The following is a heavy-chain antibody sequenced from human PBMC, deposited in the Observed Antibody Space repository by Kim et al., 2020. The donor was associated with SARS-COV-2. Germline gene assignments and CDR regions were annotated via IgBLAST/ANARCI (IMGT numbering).Heavy chain of an antibody. CDR1: GFTFSGSA. Sequence: GGSLRLSCAASGFTFSGSAMHWVRQASGKGLEWVGRIRSKANSYATAYAASVKGRFTISRDDSKNTAYLQMNSLKTEDTAVYYCTRVYYYGSGSYYNARPIYYYFGMDVCGQGTTVTVSS. D-gene: IGHD3-10*01. V-gene: IGHV3-73*01. CDR3: TRVYYYGSGSYYNARPIYYYFGMDV. J-gene: IGHJ6*02. CDR2: IRSKANSYAT.